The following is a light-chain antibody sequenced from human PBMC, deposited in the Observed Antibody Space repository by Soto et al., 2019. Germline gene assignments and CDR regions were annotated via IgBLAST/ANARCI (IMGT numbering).Light chain of an antibody. Sequence: DIQMTQSPSPLSASVGDRVTITCLASQSISSYLNWYQQKPGKAPKLMIYAASSLQSGVPSRFSGSGSGTDFTLTISSLQPEDVATYYCQQSYSTPPTLGQGTKVDIK. V-gene: IGKV1-39*01. J-gene: IGKJ1*01. CDR2: AAS. CDR3: QQSYSTPPT. CDR1: QSISSY.